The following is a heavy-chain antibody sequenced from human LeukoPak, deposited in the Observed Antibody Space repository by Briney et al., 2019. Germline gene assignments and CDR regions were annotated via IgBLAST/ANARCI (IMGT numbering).Heavy chain of an antibody. J-gene: IGHJ4*02. V-gene: IGHV1-69*02. CDR1: GGTFSSYT. CDR2: IIPILGVA. CDR3: ARGYSGYDFGY. Sequence: SVKVSCKASGGTFSSYTISWVRQAPGQGLEWMGRIIPILGVANYAQKFQGRVTITADKSTSTAYMELSSLRSEDTAVYYCARGYSGYDFGYWGQGTLVTVSS. D-gene: IGHD5-12*01.